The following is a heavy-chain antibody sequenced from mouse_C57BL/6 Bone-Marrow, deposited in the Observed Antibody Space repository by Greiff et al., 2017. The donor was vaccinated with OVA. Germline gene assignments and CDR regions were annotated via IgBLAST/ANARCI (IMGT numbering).Heavy chain of an antibody. CDR1: GYSFTSYY. Sequence: QVQLKESGPELVKPGASVKISCKASGYSFTSYYIHWVKQRPGQGLEWIGWIYPGSGNTKYNEKFKGKATLTADTSSSTAYMQLSSLTSEDSAVYYCARLTLPLDYWGQGTTLTVSS. CDR3: ARLTLPLDY. V-gene: IGHV1-66*01. J-gene: IGHJ2*01. CDR2: IYPGSGNT.